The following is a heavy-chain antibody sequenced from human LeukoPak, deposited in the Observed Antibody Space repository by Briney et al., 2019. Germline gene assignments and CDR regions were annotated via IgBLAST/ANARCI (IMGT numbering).Heavy chain of an antibody. CDR3: VRRNYVSGRIDP. Sequence: SETLSLTCTVSGGSISSSDYLWLWARHPPGKGLEWIGDFYYNGVTSYDPYLKSRVTISVDTSKNQFSLNLTSVTAADTAVYHCVRRNYVSGRIDPWGQGTLVTVSS. V-gene: IGHV4-39*01. CDR2: FYYNGVT. J-gene: IGHJ5*02. D-gene: IGHD3-16*01. CDR1: GGSISSSDYL.